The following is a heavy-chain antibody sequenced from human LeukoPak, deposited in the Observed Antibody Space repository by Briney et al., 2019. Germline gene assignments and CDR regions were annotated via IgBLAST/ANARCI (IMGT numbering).Heavy chain of an antibody. CDR1: GGSISSSRYY. V-gene: IGHV4-39*01. Sequence: SETLSLTCTVSGGSISSSRYYWGWIRQPPGKGLEWIGSIYYSGSTYYNPSLKSRLTISVDTSKNQFSLKPSSVTAADTAVYYCARLPGYGGNIDHWGQGTLVAVSS. CDR3: ARLPGYGGNIDH. D-gene: IGHD4-23*01. J-gene: IGHJ4*02. CDR2: IYYSGST.